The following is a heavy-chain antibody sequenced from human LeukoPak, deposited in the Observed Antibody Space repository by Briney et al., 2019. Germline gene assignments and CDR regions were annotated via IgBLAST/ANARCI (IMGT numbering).Heavy chain of an antibody. J-gene: IGHJ4*02. D-gene: IGHD6-13*01. V-gene: IGHV3-11*04. CDR1: GFTFSDYY. CDR3: ARQGDSSSWAGNDY. CDR2: ISNTASIM. Sequence: PGGSLRLSCAASGFTFSDYYMSWIRQAPGKGLEGISYISNTASIMYYPDSVKGRFTISRDNAKNSLYLQTDSLRVEDTAVYYCARQGDSSSWAGNDYWGQGTLVTVSS.